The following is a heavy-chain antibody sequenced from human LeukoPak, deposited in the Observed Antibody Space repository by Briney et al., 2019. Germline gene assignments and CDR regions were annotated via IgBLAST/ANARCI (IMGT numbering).Heavy chain of an antibody. CDR2: IKSKTDGGTI. Sequence: GGSLRLSCAASGFTFSDAWVNWVRQAPGKGLEWVGRIKSKTDGGTIDYAAPVKGRFTISRDDSMNTVHLQMNSLKTEDTAVYYCTTKRVGAPAFDNWGQGTLVTVSS. D-gene: IGHD1-26*01. V-gene: IGHV3-15*07. CDR1: GFTFSDAW. CDR3: TTKRVGAPAFDN. J-gene: IGHJ4*02.